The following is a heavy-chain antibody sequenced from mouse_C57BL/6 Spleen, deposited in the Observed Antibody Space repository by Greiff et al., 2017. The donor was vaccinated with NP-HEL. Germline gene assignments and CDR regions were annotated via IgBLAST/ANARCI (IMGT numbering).Heavy chain of an antibody. CDR3: ARDTTGSNSWFAY. J-gene: IGHJ3*01. CDR2: ISDGGSYT. CDR1: GFTFSSYA. V-gene: IGHV5-4*01. D-gene: IGHD2-5*01. Sequence: EVKLVESGGGLVKPGGSLKLSCAASGFTFSSYAMSWVRQTPEKRLEWVATISDGGSYTYYPDNVKGRFTISRDNAKNNLYLQMSDLKSEDTAMYYCARDTTGSNSWFAYWGQGTLVTVSA.